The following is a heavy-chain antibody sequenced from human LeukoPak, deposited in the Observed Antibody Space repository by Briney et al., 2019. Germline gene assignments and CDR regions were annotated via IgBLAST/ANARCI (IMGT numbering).Heavy chain of an antibody. CDR1: GYSLSSSYY. J-gene: IGHJ3*02. CDR2: IYHSGSIYQSGNT. V-gene: IGHV4-38-2*02. D-gene: IGHD3-22*01. CDR3: ARVVWYYDSSGYDAFDI. Sequence: PSETLSLTCTVSGYSLSSSYYWGWIRQSPGKGLEWIGTIYHSGSIYQSGNTYYNPSLKSRVTISIDTSKDEFSLKLRSVTAADTAVYYCARVVWYYDSSGYDAFDIWGQGTMVTVSS.